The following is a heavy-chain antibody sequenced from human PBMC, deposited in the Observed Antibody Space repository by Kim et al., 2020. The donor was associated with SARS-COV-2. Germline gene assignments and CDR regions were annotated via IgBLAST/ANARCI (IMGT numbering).Heavy chain of an antibody. CDR3: ARVNPIAGGWYDAFDI. D-gene: IGHD6-19*01. CDR2: IRSKANSYAT. CDR1: GFTLNGST. V-gene: IGHV3-73*01. Sequence: GGSLRISCAASGFTLNGSTVHWVRQASGKGLEWVGRIRSKANSYATAYAASVKNRYTISRDDSKNTEYLQMNSLKTEDTAVYYCARVNPIAGGWYDAFDIWGQGTMVTVSS. J-gene: IGHJ3*02.